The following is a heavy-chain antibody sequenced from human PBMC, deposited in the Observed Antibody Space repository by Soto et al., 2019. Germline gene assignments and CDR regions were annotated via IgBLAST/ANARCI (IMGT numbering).Heavy chain of an antibody. CDR3: ARDGVVTGGYIDY. CDR1: GGSISSGDYY. V-gene: IGHV4-30-4*01. CDR2: IYYSGST. Sequence: QVQLQESGPGLVKPSQTLSPTCTVSGGSISSGDYYWSWIRQPPGKGLEWIGYIYYSGSTYYNPSLKSRVTISVDTSKNQFSLKLSSVTAADTAVYYCARDGVVTGGYIDYWGQGTLVTVSS. J-gene: IGHJ4*02. D-gene: IGHD2-21*02.